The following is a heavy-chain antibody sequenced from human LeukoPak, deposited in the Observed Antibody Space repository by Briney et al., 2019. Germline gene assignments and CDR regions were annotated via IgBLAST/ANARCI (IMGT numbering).Heavy chain of an antibody. V-gene: IGHV3-74*01. J-gene: IGHJ5*02. D-gene: IGHD3-10*01. CDR2: VNTDGSIT. CDR1: GFIFSSYW. Sequence: GGSLRLSCAASGFIFSSYWMHWVRRAPGKGLMWVSRVNTDGSITSYADAVKGRFTISRDNAHNTVYLQMNSLRAEDTAVYYCTRGGEGRLDPWGQGTLVTVSS. CDR3: TRGGEGRLDP.